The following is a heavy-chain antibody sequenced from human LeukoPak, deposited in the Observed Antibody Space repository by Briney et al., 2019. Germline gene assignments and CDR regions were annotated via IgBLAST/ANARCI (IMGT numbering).Heavy chain of an antibody. V-gene: IGHV3-7*01. D-gene: IGHD4-23*01. Sequence: GESQRLSCAASGFTFSKSWMSWVRQAPGKGLEWVACIMEDGSVQKYVDSVRGRFTVSRDNARSSLYLQMNSLRVEDTAVYYCAKDRIGGALEFWGQGTLATVSS. CDR1: GFTFSKSW. CDR3: AKDRIGGALEF. J-gene: IGHJ4*02. CDR2: IMEDGSVQ.